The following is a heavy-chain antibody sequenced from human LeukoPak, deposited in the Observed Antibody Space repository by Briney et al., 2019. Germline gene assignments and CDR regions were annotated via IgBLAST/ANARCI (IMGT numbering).Heavy chain of an antibody. CDR1: GFTFINSP. CDR3: AADSGTVADAFDI. V-gene: IGHV1-58*02. Sequence: ASVKVSCKASGFTFINSPMQWVRQARGQRLEWIGWIVVGSGITDYDQKFQERVTITRDMSTSIVYMELSSLRSDDTAVYYCAADSGTVADAFDIWGLGTIVTVSS. CDR2: IVVGSGIT. J-gene: IGHJ3*02. D-gene: IGHD4-23*01.